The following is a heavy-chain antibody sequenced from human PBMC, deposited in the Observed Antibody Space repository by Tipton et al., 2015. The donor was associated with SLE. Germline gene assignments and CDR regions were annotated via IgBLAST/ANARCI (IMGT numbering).Heavy chain of an antibody. CDR3: AGGVGSRSFDY. D-gene: IGHD2-8*02. CDR1: GGSISSYY. Sequence: TLSLTCTVSGGSISSYYWSWIRQPPGKGLEWIGYIYYSGSTNYNPSLKSRVTISVDTSKNQFSLKLSSVTAADTAVYYCAGGVGSRSFDYWGQGTLVTVSS. V-gene: IGHV4-59*01. J-gene: IGHJ4*02. CDR2: IYYSGST.